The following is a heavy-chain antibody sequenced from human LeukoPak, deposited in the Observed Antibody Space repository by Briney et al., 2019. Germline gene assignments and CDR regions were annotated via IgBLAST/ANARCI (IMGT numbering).Heavy chain of an antibody. Sequence: GGSLRLSCAASGLTFSSYAMSWVRQAPGKGLEWVSAISGSGGSTYYADSVKGRFTISRDNSKNTLYLQMNSLRAEDTAVYYCAKDVVSTSCYYFDYWGKGTLVTVSS. CDR2: ISGSGGST. D-gene: IGHD2-2*01. CDR1: GLTFSSYA. CDR3: AKDVVSTSCYYFDY. V-gene: IGHV3-23*01. J-gene: IGHJ4*02.